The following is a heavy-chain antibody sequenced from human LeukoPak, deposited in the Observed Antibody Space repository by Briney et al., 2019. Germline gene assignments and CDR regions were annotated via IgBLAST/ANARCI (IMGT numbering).Heavy chain of an antibody. CDR3: YPHYYGSGNLNWFDP. CDR1: GFTFSDYS. J-gene: IGHJ5*02. V-gene: IGHV3-7*01. D-gene: IGHD3-10*01. Sequence: PGGSLRLSCATSGFTFSDYSMTWVRQAPGKGLEWVANIKEDGSEKDYVASVKGRFTVSRDNAKNSLYLQMNSLRVDDTAVYYCYPHYYGSGNLNWFDPWGQGTLITVSS. CDR2: IKEDGSEK.